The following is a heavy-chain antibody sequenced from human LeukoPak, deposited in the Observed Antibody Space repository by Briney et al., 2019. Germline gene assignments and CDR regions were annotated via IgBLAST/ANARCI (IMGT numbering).Heavy chain of an antibody. D-gene: IGHD3-10*01. J-gene: IGHJ4*02. V-gene: IGHV3-30*02. CDR2: IRYDGSNK. CDR1: GLIFSSYG. CDR3: VKDSKRWKAYYYESGSHYFDY. Sequence: GGSLRLSCAVSGLIFSSYGMHWVRQAPGKGLEWVAFIRYDGSNKYYADSVKGRFTISRDNSKNTLYLQMNSLRAEDTAVYYCVKDSKRWKAYYYESGSHYFDYWGQGTLVTVSS.